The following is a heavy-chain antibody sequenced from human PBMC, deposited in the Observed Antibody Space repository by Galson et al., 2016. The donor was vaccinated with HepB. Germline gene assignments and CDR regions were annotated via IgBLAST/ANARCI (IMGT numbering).Heavy chain of an antibody. CDR2: IYYNGRT. CDR3: ARDAGTTTGAFEI. Sequence: PLSLTCTVSGVSISSGNYYWSWIRQPPGKGLEWIGYIYYNGRTYYNPSLKSGLSISVDTSKNQFSLNSRSVTAADTAVYYCARDAGTTTGAFEIWGHGTMVTVSS. CDR1: GVSISSGNYY. D-gene: IGHD4-17*01. V-gene: IGHV4-30-4*01. J-gene: IGHJ3*02.